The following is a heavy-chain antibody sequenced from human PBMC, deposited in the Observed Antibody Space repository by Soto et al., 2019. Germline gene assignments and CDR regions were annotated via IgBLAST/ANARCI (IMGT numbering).Heavy chain of an antibody. CDR2: INPSGGST. Sequence: ASVKVSCKASGCTFTSYYMHWVRQAPGQGLEWMGIINPSGGSTSYAQKFQGRVTMTRDTSTSTVYMELSSLRSEDTAVYYCARDLAAFSSGWRLGWFDPWGQGTLVTVS. V-gene: IGHV1-46*01. D-gene: IGHD6-19*01. CDR3: ARDLAAFSSGWRLGWFDP. J-gene: IGHJ5*02. CDR1: GCTFTSYY.